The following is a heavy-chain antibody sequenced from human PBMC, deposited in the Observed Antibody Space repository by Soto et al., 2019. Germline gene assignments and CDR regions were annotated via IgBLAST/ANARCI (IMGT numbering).Heavy chain of an antibody. D-gene: IGHD3-10*01. CDR3: ARADPLIGERVIDY. J-gene: IGHJ4*02. V-gene: IGHV4-30-4*01. Sequence: SETLSLTCTVSGGSISSGDYYWSWIRQPPGKGLEWIGYIYYSGSTYYNPSLKSRVTISVDTSKNQFSLKLSSVTAADTAVYYCARADPLIGERVIDYWGQGTLVTVSS. CDR2: IYYSGST. CDR1: GGSISSGDYY.